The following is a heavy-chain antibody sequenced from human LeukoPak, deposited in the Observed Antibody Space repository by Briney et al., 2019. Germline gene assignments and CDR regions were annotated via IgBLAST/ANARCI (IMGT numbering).Heavy chain of an antibody. D-gene: IGHD5-18*01. V-gene: IGHV3-23*01. Sequence: GGSLRLSCAASGFTFDDYAMHWVRQTPGKGLEGVSAISGSGGSTYYADSVKGRFTISRDNSKNTLYLQMNSLRAEDTAVYYCTRGTIWLPFDYWGQGTLVTVSS. J-gene: IGHJ4*02. CDR3: TRGTIWLPFDY. CDR2: ISGSGGST. CDR1: GFTFDDYA.